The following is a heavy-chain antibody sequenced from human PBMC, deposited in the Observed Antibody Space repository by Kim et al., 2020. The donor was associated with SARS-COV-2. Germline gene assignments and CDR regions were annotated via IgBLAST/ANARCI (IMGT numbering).Heavy chain of an antibody. J-gene: IGHJ4*02. Sequence: KSRATISVDTSKNQFSLKLSSVTAADTAVYYCARANDYVWGSYPTYYFDYWGQGTLVTVSS. D-gene: IGHD3-16*01. V-gene: IGHV4-34*04. CDR3: ARANDYVWGSYPTYYFDY.